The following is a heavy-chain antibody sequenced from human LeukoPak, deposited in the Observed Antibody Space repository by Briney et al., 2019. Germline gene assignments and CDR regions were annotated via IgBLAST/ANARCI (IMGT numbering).Heavy chain of an antibody. D-gene: IGHD1-26*01. CDR1: GGSISSYY. V-gene: IGHV4-59*01. CDR2: IYYSGST. Sequence: SETLSLTCTVSGGSISSYYWSWIRQPPGKGLEWIGYIYYSGSTNYNPSLKSRVTISVDTPKNQFSLKLSSVTAADTAVYYCARETHSGSYYRTFDPWGQGTLVTVSS. J-gene: IGHJ5*02. CDR3: ARETHSGSYYRTFDP.